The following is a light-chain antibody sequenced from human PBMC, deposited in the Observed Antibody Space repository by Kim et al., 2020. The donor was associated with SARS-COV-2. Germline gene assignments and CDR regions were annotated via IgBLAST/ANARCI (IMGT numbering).Light chain of an antibody. CDR1: TGQSNYA. CDR2: LYSDGRH. V-gene: IGLV4-69*01. CDR3: QTWGSGIGV. J-gene: IGLJ2*01. Sequence: AVKLTCILSTGQSNYAIAWLQQQPGKGPRYLMRLYSDGRHTKGDGIPDRFSGSTSGSEYSLTISSLQSEDEADYYCQTWGSGIGVFGGGTQLTVL.